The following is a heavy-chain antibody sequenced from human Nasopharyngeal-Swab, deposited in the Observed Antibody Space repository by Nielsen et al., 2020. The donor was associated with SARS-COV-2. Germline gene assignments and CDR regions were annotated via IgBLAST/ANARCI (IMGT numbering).Heavy chain of an antibody. V-gene: IGHV3-7*01. J-gene: IGHJ3*01. Sequence: GESLKISYAASGFTLSSYWMTWVRQAPGKGLEWVATIKNDGSETYYGDSVKGRFTISRDNAWNSMHLQMNNLRADDTAEYYCARDHYYESSGFFGAFHLWGQGTMVTVSS. CDR2: IKNDGSET. CDR1: GFTLSSYW. D-gene: IGHD3-22*01. CDR3: ARDHYYESSGFFGAFHL.